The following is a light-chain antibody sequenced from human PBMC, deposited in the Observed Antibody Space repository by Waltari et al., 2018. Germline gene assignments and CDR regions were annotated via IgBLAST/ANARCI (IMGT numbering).Light chain of an antibody. CDR1: SLPKKY. CDR2: EDT. V-gene: IGLV3-10*01. Sequence: SYELTQPPSVSVSPGQTARITCSGDSLPKKYAYWYQQQSGQAPVLVIFEDTKRPSGIPGRFSGSSSGTVATLIISGAQVEDEADYYCYSADSSDEIVVFGGGTKLTVL. CDR3: YSADSSDEIVV. J-gene: IGLJ2*01.